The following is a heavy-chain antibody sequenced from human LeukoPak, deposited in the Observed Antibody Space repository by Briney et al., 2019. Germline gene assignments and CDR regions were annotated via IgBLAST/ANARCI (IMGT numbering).Heavy chain of an antibody. Sequence: GGSLRLSCAASGFAFSSYGMHWARQAPGKGLEWVSAISTTGSSTYYANSVKDQFTISRDNSKNTLYLQMNSLRAEDTAVYYCARGAGGGYFDYWGQGTLVTVSS. J-gene: IGHJ4*02. CDR1: GFAFSSYG. CDR2: ISTTGSST. V-gene: IGHV3-23*01. CDR3: ARGAGGGYFDY. D-gene: IGHD3-16*01.